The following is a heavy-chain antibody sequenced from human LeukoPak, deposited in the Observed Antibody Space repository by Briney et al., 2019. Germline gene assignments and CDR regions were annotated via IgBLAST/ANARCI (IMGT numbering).Heavy chain of an antibody. V-gene: IGHV4-4*07. CDR2: IHSSGST. CDR3: ARQRDDAFDI. J-gene: IGHJ3*02. Sequence: SETLSLTCTVSGGSISNYYWTWIRQPAGKGLKWIGHIHSSGSTNYNPSLKSRVTMSVDTSKIQFSLRLTSVTAADTAVYYCARQRDDAFDIWGQGTMVTVSS. CDR1: GGSISNYY.